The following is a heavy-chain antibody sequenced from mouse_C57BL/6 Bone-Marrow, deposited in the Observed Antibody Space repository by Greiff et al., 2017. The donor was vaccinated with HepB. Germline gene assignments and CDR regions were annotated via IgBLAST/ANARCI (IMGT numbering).Heavy chain of an antibody. CDR2: IYPSDSET. CDR3: ARDGYYVRFDY. Sequence: VQLQQPGAELVRPGSSVKLSCKASGYTFTSYWMDWVKQRPGQGLEWIGNIYPSDSETHYNQKFKDKATLTVDKSSSTAYMQLSSLTSEDSAVYYCARDGYYVRFDYWGQGTTLTVSS. D-gene: IGHD2-3*01. V-gene: IGHV1-61*01. CDR1: GYTFTSYW. J-gene: IGHJ2*01.